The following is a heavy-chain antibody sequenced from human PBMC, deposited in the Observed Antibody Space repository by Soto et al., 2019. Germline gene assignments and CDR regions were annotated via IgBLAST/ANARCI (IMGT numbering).Heavy chain of an antibody. CDR3: ASGYSHGHDAFDI. J-gene: IGHJ3*02. Sequence: GGSLRLSCAASGFTFSSYSMNWVRQAPGKGLEWVSYISSSSSTIYYADSVKGRFTISRDNAKNSLYLQMNSLRAEDTAVYYCASGYSHGHDAFDIRGQGTMVTGSS. CDR2: ISSSSSTI. D-gene: IGHD5-18*01. V-gene: IGHV3-48*01. CDR1: GFTFSSYS.